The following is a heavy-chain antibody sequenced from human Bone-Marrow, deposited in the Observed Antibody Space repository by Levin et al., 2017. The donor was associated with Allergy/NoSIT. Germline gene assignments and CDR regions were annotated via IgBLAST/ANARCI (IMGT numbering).Heavy chain of an antibody. CDR1: GFRFDDYG. CDR3: ARNCHGSGSTAFDI. Sequence: LSLTCAASGFRFDDYGMSWVRQAPGKGLEWVSGINGNGASTGYGDSVKGRFTISRDNAKNSLYLQMNSLRVEDTALYYCARNCHGSGSTAFDIWGQGTMVTVSS. D-gene: IGHD3-10*01. V-gene: IGHV3-20*04. CDR2: INGNGAST. J-gene: IGHJ3*02.